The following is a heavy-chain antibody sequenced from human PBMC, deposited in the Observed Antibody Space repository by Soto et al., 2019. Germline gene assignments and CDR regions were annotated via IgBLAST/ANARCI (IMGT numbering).Heavy chain of an antibody. CDR3: TRDASRDSSARGWFDP. CDR2: ISSNSAHI. D-gene: IGHD6-13*01. CDR1: GFTFRSFT. Sequence: GGSLRLSCAASGFTFRSFTMNWVRQAPGKGLEWVSTISSNSAHIYYTDALRGRFTISRDNAKNSLHLQMNSLRAEDTAVYYCTRDASRDSSARGWFDPWGPGTRVTVPQ. J-gene: IGHJ5*02. V-gene: IGHV3-21*01.